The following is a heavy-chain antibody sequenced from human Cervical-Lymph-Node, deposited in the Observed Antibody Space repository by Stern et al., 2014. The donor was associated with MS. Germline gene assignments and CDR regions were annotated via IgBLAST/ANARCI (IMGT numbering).Heavy chain of an antibody. CDR1: GFSFSRYA. V-gene: IGHV3-33*01. CDR2: IWYDGSNP. D-gene: IGHD6-13*01. J-gene: IGHJ4*02. Sequence: MQLVESGGGVVQPGRSLRLSCAASGFSFSRYAMHWVGQAPGKGLEWVALIWYDGSNPYYADSVTGRVTISRDNFKNTLYLQMNSLRAEDTAVYYCASAYSSSHYYFDYWGQGTLVTVSS. CDR3: ASAYSSSHYYFDY.